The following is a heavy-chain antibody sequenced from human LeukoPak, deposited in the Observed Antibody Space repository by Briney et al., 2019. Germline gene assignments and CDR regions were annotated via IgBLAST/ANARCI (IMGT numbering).Heavy chain of an antibody. D-gene: IGHD1-26*01. CDR1: GGSLNGHY. Sequence: PSETLSLTCAVYGGSLNGHYWSWIRQSPGKGLEWIGEGSDSGGTKFNPSLKSRVTISADTSKNQFSLRLRSVTAADTAVYHCAKNGQSGFSFDPWGQGTLVTVSP. J-gene: IGHJ5*02. CDR2: GSDSGGT. V-gene: IGHV4-34*01. CDR3: AKNGQSGFSFDP.